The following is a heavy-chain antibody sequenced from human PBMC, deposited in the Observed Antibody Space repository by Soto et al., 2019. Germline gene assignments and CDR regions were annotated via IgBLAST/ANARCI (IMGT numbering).Heavy chain of an antibody. J-gene: IGHJ5*02. CDR3: ARVTLRDCSGGSCYDGWFDP. V-gene: IGHV1-2*04. D-gene: IGHD2-15*01. Sequence: ASVKVSCKASGYTFTGYYMHWVRQAPGQGLEWMGWINPNSGGTNYAQKFQGWVTMTRDTSISTAYMELSRLRSDDTAVYYCARVTLRDCSGGSCYDGWFDPWGQGTLVTVSS. CDR2: INPNSGGT. CDR1: GYTFTGYY.